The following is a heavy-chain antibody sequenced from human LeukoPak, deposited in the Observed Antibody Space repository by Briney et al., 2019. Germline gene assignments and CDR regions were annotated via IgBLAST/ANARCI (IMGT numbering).Heavy chain of an antibody. CDR3: ALLWFGELPLDY. D-gene: IGHD3-10*01. CDR1: GFTFSSYS. Sequence: GGSLRLSCAASGFTFSSYSMNWVRQAPGKGLEWVSSISSSSSYIYYADSVKGRFTISRDNAKNSLYLQMNSLSAEDTAVYYCALLWFGELPLDYWGQGTLVTVSS. V-gene: IGHV3-21*01. CDR2: ISSSSSYI. J-gene: IGHJ4*02.